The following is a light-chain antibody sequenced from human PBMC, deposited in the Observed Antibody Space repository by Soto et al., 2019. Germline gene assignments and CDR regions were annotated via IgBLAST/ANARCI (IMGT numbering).Light chain of an antibody. V-gene: IGKV3-15*01. CDR2: GAS. Sequence: IVMTQSPATLSVSPGARATLSCRASQSVSNYLAWYQQKPGQAPRLLIYGASTRATGIPARFSGGGSETDIYLTLSSLQSEDFAVYYCQQYHNWPPLTFGGGTKV. CDR1: QSVSNY. CDR3: QQYHNWPPLT. J-gene: IGKJ4*01.